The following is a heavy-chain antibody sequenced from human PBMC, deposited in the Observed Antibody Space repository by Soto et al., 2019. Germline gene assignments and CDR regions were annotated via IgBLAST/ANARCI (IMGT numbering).Heavy chain of an antibody. CDR2: PIPFFGSS. V-gene: IGHV1-69*01. CDR3: ARGGTSYGDDVWEASYSNGLDV. CDR1: GGPFTNFL. Sequence: QVQLVQSGAEVKKPGSWGKFPAGAFGGPFTNFLLTGGQQPPGKGLDGLEGPIPFFGSSKYAQKFQGRVTITADESANTAYMQLSGLRSEDTAIYYCARGGTSYGDDVWEASYSNGLDVWGQGTTVTVSS. D-gene: IGHD3-16*01. J-gene: IGHJ6*02.